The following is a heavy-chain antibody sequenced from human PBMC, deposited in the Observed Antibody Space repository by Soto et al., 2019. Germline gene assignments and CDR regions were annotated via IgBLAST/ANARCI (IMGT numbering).Heavy chain of an antibody. Sequence: QVQLVQSGAEVKKPGSSVKVSCKASGGTFSSYAISWVRQAPGQGLEWMGGIIPIFGTANYAQKFQGRVTLTADESTSTAYMELSSLRSEDTAVYYCARDGALVVPAATPYYYYYGMDVWGQGTTVTVSS. J-gene: IGHJ6*02. V-gene: IGHV1-69*01. D-gene: IGHD2-2*01. CDR1: GGTFSSYA. CDR3: ARDGALVVPAATPYYYYYGMDV. CDR2: IIPIFGTA.